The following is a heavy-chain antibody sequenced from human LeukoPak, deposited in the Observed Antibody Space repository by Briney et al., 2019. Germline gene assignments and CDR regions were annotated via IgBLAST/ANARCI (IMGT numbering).Heavy chain of an antibody. J-gene: IGHJ6*02. CDR2: INHSGST. V-gene: IGHV4-34*01. CDR3: ARGGVPYGMDV. CDR1: GGSFSGYY. Sequence: SETLSLTCAVYGGSFSGYYWSWIRQPPGKGLEWTGEINHSGSTNYNPSLKSRVTISVDTSKNQFSLKLSSVTAADTAVYYCARGGVPYGMDVWGQGTTVTVSS. D-gene: IGHD6-6*01.